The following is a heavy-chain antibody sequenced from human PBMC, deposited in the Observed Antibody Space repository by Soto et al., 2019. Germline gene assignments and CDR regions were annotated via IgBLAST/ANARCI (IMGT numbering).Heavy chain of an antibody. V-gene: IGHV3-23*01. CDR3: AKGYYDILTGLDY. CDR2: ISGGGDNT. D-gene: IGHD3-9*01. Sequence: PWGSLRLSCAAPGFTFSNYAVSWVRQAPGKGLEWVSGISGGGDNTYYAESVKGRFTISRDNSKNMLYLQMNSLGAEDTAVYHCAKGYYDILTGLDYSGQGTLVTVSS. CDR1: GFTFSNYA. J-gene: IGHJ4*02.